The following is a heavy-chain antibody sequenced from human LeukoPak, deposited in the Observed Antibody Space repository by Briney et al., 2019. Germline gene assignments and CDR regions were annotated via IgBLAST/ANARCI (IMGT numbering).Heavy chain of an antibody. CDR2: ISAYNGDT. CDR3: AFRAGTSYRGFDV. D-gene: IGHD1-26*01. Sequence: GASVKVSCRASGYTFTSYGINWVRQAPGQGLAWMGWISAYNGDTSSAQTLQGRITMTTDTSTSTAYMEPRSLTSDDTAVYYCAFRAGTSYRGFDVWGQGTMVTVSS. V-gene: IGHV1-18*01. J-gene: IGHJ3*01. CDR1: GYTFTSYG.